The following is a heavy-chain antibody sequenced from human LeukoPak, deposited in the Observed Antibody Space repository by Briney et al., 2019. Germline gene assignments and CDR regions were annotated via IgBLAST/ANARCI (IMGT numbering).Heavy chain of an antibody. CDR3: ARGVAATSFDY. CDR2: INHSGST. V-gene: IGHV4-34*01. D-gene: IGHD2-15*01. Sequence: SETLSLTCAVYGGSFSGYYWSWIRQPPGKGLEWIGEINHSGSTNYNPSLKSRVTISVDTSKDQFSLKLSSVTAADTAVYYCARGVAATSFDYWGQGTLVTVSS. CDR1: GGSFSGYY. J-gene: IGHJ4*02.